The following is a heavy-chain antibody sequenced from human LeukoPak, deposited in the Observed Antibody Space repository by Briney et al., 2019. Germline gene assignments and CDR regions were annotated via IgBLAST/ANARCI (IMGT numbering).Heavy chain of an antibody. V-gene: IGHV3-11*01. CDR1: GFTFSDYY. D-gene: IGHD6-19*01. Sequence: GGSLRLSCAASGFTFSDYYMGWIRQAPGKGPEWVSYISSSGSTIYYADSVKGRFTISRDNAKNSLYLQMNSLRAEDTAVYYCARVAVSGTRSFDIWGHGTMVTVSS. J-gene: IGHJ3*02. CDR2: ISSSGSTI. CDR3: ARVAVSGTRSFDI.